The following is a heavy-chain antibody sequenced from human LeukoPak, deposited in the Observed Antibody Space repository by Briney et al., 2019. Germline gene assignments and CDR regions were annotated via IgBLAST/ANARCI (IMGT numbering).Heavy chain of an antibody. Sequence: ASVKVSCKASGYTFTSYYMHWVRQAPGQGLEWVGIINPSGGSTSYAQKFQGRVTMTRDTSTSTVYMELSSLRSEDTALYYCAKDVYNYYDTSGYYSWGQGTQVTVSS. CDR3: AKDVYNYYDTSGYYS. D-gene: IGHD3-22*01. J-gene: IGHJ4*02. CDR1: GYTFTSYY. CDR2: INPSGGST. V-gene: IGHV1-46*01.